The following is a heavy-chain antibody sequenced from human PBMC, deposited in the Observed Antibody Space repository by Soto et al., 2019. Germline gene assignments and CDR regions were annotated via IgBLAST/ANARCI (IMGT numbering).Heavy chain of an antibody. CDR1: GGSISSSSYY. CDR2: IYYSGST. V-gene: IGHV4-39*01. J-gene: IGHJ4*02. D-gene: IGHD6-25*01. Sequence: SETLSLTCTVSGGSISSSSYYWGWIRQPPGKGLEWIGSIYYSGSTYYNPSLKSRVTISVDTSKNQFSLKLSSVTAADTAVYYCARRSGPRKMKDRYYFDYWGQGTLVTVSS. CDR3: ARRSGPRKMKDRYYFDY.